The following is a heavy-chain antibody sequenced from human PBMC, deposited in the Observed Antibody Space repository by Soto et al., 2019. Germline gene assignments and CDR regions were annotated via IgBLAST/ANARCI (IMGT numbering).Heavy chain of an antibody. D-gene: IGHD2-15*01. J-gene: IGHJ6*03. CDR3: ARDDVLCDGGSCYGVRMDV. V-gene: IGHV3-66*01. Sequence: EVQLVESGGGLVRSGGSLRLSCAAYGFSVSSKYMSWVRQAPGKGQEWVSLIQSGGTTYYADSVKGRFTISRDNSENTLHLQMDSLRADDTAVYYCARDDVLCDGGSCYGVRMDVWGKGTTVTVSS. CDR2: IQSGGTT. CDR1: GFSVSSKY.